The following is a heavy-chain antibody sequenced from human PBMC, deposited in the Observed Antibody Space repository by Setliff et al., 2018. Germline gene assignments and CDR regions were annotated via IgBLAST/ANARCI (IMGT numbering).Heavy chain of an antibody. V-gene: IGHV3-23*01. D-gene: IGHD3-3*01. CDR3: ARAFYYDFWTFDY. Sequence: LSLTCTVSGGSISSYYWSWIRQAPGKGLEWVSAISGSGGSTYYADSVKGRFTISRDNSKNTLSLQMNGLRAEDTAVYYCARAFYYDFWTFDYWGQGTLVTVSS. CDR2: ISGSGGST. CDR1: GGSISSYY. J-gene: IGHJ4*02.